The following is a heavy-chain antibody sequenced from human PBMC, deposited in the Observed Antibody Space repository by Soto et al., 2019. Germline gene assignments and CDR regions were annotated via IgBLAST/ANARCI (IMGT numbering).Heavy chain of an antibody. D-gene: IGHD2-21*02. CDR2: SHHSGST. Sequence: PXXTLSLPFDVCGDTIASHNWWTFLRQPPGKGLEWIGESHHSGSTNYNPSVKSRVIISVDKSRNLFSLRLSSVTEADTAVYYCASQRYCDDDCYVFDYWGQGTLVTSPQ. CDR1: GDTIASHNW. CDR3: ASQRYCDDDCYVFDY. V-gene: IGHV4-4*02. J-gene: IGHJ4*02.